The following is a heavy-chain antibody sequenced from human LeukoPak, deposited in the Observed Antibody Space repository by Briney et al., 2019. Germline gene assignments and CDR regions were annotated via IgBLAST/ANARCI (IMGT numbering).Heavy chain of an antibody. J-gene: IGHJ5*02. CDR2: IYYSGST. Sequence: PSETLSLTCTVSGVSISSYYWSWIRQPPGMGLEWIGYIYYSGSTNYNPSLKSRATISVDTSKNQFSLKLSSVTAADTAVYYCARGPFLYQPSNWFDPWGQGTLLTVSS. D-gene: IGHD2-2*01. CDR1: GVSISSYY. CDR3: ARGPFLYQPSNWFDP. V-gene: IGHV4-59*01.